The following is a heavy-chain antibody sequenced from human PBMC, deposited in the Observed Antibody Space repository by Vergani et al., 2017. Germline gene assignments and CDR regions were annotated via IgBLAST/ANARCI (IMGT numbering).Heavy chain of an antibody. CDR2: IYHSGST. CDR3: ARVRDMWFDP. CDR1: GYSISSGYY. J-gene: IGHJ5*02. D-gene: IGHD3-9*01. Sequence: QVQLQESGPGLVKPSETLSLTCTVSGYSISSGYYWGWIRQPPGKGLGWIGSIYHSGSTYYTPSLKSRVTISVDKSKNQFSLKLSDVTAADTAVYYCARVRDMWFDPWGQGTLVTVSS. V-gene: IGHV4-38-2*02.